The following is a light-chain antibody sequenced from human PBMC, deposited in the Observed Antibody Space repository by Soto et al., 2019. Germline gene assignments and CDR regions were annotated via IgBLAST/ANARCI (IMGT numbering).Light chain of an antibody. CDR1: QSVTGSY. Sequence: EIVLTQSPGTLSLSPGERATLSCRASQSVTGSYLAWYQQKPGQAPRLLIYGASSRASGIPDRFSGSGSGTYFTLTISRLEPEDFAVYYCQQYGSSPPVTFGPGTKV. V-gene: IGKV3-20*01. CDR3: QQYGSSPPVT. CDR2: GAS. J-gene: IGKJ3*01.